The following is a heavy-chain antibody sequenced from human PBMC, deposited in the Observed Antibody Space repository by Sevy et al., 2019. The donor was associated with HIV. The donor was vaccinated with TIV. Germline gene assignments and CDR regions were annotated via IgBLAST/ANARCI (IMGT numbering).Heavy chain of an antibody. J-gene: IGHJ6*02. CDR2: IYTSGST. CDR3: ARDRWKLFDFYYGMDV. V-gene: IGHV4-4*07. Sequence: SETLSLTCTVSGGSISSYYWSWIRQPAGKGLEWIGRIYTSGSTNYNPSLKSRVTMSVDTSKNQFSLRLSSVTAADTAVYYCARDRWKLFDFYYGMDVWGQGTTVTVSS. CDR1: GGSISSYY. D-gene: IGHD3-3*01.